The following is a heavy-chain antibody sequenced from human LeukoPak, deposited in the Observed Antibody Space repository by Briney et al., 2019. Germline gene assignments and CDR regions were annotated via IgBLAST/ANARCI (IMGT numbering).Heavy chain of an antibody. CDR2: FYNSGST. Sequence: SETLSLTCAVSGGSISSGGYSWGWIRQPPGKGREGMGSFYNSGSTYYNPSLKSRLTISVGRSKNQFSLKLSSVTAADTAVFYCARLRRRPDYGDYRYFDLWGRGTLVTVSS. D-gene: IGHD4-17*01. V-gene: IGHV4-30-2*01. J-gene: IGHJ2*01. CDR1: GGSISSGGYS. CDR3: ARLRRRPDYGDYRYFDL.